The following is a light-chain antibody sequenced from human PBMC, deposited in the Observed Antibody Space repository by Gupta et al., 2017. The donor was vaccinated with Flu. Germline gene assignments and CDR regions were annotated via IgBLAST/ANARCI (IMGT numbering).Light chain of an antibody. CDR3: QQRNNWQLT. V-gene: IGKV3-11*01. Sequence: EIVLTQSPAALSLSPGERVTLSCRASQSVRDYLAWYHQRPGQSPRLLIYDASNRATDVPARFNDSGSETDFTLTISGLEPEDSGVYYCQQRNNWQLTFGGGTKVEI. CDR2: DAS. CDR1: QSVRDY. J-gene: IGKJ4*01.